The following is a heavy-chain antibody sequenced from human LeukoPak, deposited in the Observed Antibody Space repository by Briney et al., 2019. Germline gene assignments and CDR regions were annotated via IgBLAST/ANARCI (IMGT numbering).Heavy chain of an antibody. CDR2: VYPGDSDT. V-gene: IGHV5-51*01. J-gene: IGHJ6*02. CDR3: ARHVGIAAAGQPYYYGMDV. D-gene: IGHD6-13*01. Sequence: GESLKISCKGSGYIFTNYWIGWVRQMPGKGLEWMGIVYPGDSDTRYSPSFQGQVTFSADKSISTAYLQWSSLTASDTAMYYCARHVGIAAAGQPYYYGMDVWGQGTTVTVSS. CDR1: GYIFTNYW.